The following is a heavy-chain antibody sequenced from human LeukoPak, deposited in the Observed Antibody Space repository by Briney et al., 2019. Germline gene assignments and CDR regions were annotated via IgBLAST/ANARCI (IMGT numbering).Heavy chain of an antibody. D-gene: IGHD6-6*01. J-gene: IGHJ4*02. CDR1: GGSLTPFY. Sequence: PSETLSLTCSDPGGSLTPFYWRSVRQPPGKGLEWIGYIYYSGNSDYNPSLKSRVTISVDTSKNRFSLKLSSVTAADTAVYYCARVRIAARPFDSWSQGTLVTVSS. CDR2: IYYSGNS. CDR3: ARVRIAARPFDS. V-gene: IGHV4-59*01.